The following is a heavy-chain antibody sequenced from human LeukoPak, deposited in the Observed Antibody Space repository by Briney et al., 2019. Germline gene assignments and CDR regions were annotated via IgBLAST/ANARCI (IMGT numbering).Heavy chain of an antibody. Sequence: GGSLRLSCAASGFTFSSYAMHWVRQAPGKGLEWVAVISYDGSNKYYADSVKGRFTISRDNAENSLYLQMNSLRAEDTAVYYCARFAGTTPHPYYYYGMDVWGQGTTVTVSS. CDR1: GFTFSSYA. V-gene: IGHV3-30-3*01. CDR3: ARFAGTTPHPYYYYGMDV. J-gene: IGHJ6*02. D-gene: IGHD1-1*01. CDR2: ISYDGSNK.